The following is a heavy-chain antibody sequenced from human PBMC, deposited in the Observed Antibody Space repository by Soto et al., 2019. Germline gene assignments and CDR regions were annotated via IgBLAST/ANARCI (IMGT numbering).Heavy chain of an antibody. Sequence: PSQTLSLTCVITGDSVSSNSAGWSWVRQSPSRGLEWLGRTYYRSKWYYEYAVPVRGRITINPDTSKNQYSLQLNSVTPEDTAVYFCARGEQYSGRIFDYWGQGNLVTVSS. CDR3: ARGEQYSGRIFDY. CDR1: GDSVSSNSAG. D-gene: IGHD1-26*01. J-gene: IGHJ4*01. CDR2: TYYRSKWYY. V-gene: IGHV6-1*01.